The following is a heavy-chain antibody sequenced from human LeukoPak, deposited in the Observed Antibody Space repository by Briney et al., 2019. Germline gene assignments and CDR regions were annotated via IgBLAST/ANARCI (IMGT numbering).Heavy chain of an antibody. CDR3: AKGWDL. V-gene: IGHV3-30*18. J-gene: IGHJ5*02. CDR1: GFTFSSYG. Sequence: QPGRSLRLSCAASGFTFSSYGMHWVRKAPGKGLEWVAVISYDGSNKYYADSVKGRFTISRDNSKNTLYLQMNSLRAEDTAVYYCAKGWDLWGQGTLVTVSS. CDR2: ISYDGSNK.